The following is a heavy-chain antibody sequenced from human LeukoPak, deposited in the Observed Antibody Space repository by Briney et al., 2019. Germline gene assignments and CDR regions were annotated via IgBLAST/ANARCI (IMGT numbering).Heavy chain of an antibody. D-gene: IGHD2/OR15-2a*01. Sequence: ETLSLTCGVSGGTFSGYYWAWIRQAPGQGLEWIGDIYHSGKTNYNPTLKNRLTISVDTSKNQFSLKLASVTAADAAIYYCARSNNFRFDSWGQETLVTVSA. V-gene: IGHV4-34*01. CDR1: GGTFSGYY. J-gene: IGHJ4*02. CDR3: ARSNNFRFDS. CDR2: IYHSGKT.